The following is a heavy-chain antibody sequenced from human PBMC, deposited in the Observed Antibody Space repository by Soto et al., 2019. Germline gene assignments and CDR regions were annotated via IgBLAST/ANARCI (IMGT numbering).Heavy chain of an antibody. V-gene: IGHV1-2*02. CDR1: GYIFTDYH. CDR3: VRDQAAVAGSYYYYYGMDV. J-gene: IGHJ6*02. CDR2: INPNSGGT. D-gene: IGHD6-19*01. Sequence: ASVKVSCKTSGYIFTDYHMHWVRQAPGQGLEWMGWINPNSGGTNYAQKFQGRVTMTRDTSISTAYMELSRLRSDDTAVYFCVRDQAAVAGSYYYYYGMDVWRQLPTVTASS.